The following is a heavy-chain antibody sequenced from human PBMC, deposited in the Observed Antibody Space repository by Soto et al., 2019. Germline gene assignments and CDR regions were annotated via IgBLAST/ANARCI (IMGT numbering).Heavy chain of an antibody. V-gene: IGHV3-23*01. J-gene: IGHJ3*02. CDR1: GFTVGTKY. CDR2: ISGSGDST. D-gene: IGHD3-22*01. Sequence: GGSLRLSCAASGFTVGTKYMSWVRQAPGKGLEWVSGISGSGDSTYYADSVKGRFTVSRDNSKNTLYLQMNSLGAEDTAVYYCAKGHSYDSCDSPRGAFDIWGQGTMVTVSS. CDR3: AKGHSYDSCDSPRGAFDI.